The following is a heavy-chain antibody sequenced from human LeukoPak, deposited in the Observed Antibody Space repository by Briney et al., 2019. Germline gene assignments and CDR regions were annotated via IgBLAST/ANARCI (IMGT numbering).Heavy chain of an antibody. CDR2: IYYSGST. Sequence: SETLSLTCTVSGGSISSGSYYWGWIRQPPGKGLEWIGSIYYSGSTYYNPSLKSRVTISVDTSKNQFSLKLSSVTAADTAVYYCASRRDDSSGWFSIDYWGQGTLVTVSS. J-gene: IGHJ4*02. D-gene: IGHD6-19*01. CDR3: ASRRDDSSGWFSIDY. V-gene: IGHV4-39*01. CDR1: GGSISSGSYY.